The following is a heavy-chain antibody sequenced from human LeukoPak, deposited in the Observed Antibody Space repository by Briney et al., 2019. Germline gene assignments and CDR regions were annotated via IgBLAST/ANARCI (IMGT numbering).Heavy chain of an antibody. D-gene: IGHD6-13*01. Sequence: GESLKISCRGSGDSITSYWIAWVRQMPGKGLEWVGIIYPGDSDARYSPSFQGQVTISVDKSISTAYLQWSSLKASDTAMYYCARHDGYSSSLNAFDIWGQGTMVTVSS. J-gene: IGHJ3*02. V-gene: IGHV5-51*01. CDR1: GDSITSYW. CDR3: ARHDGYSSSLNAFDI. CDR2: IYPGDSDA.